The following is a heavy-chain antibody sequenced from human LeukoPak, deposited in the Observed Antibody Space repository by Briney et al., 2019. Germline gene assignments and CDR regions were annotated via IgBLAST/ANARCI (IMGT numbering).Heavy chain of an antibody. J-gene: IGHJ4*02. V-gene: IGHV3-21*01. CDR2: ISSSSSHI. CDR3: ARESSSGPFDY. Sequence: GGSLRLSCAASGFTLSDYRMNWVRQAPGRGLEWVSYISSSSSHIYYVDSVKGRFTLSRDNAKNSLYLQMSSLRAEDTAVYYCARESSSGPFDYWGQGTLVTVSS. D-gene: IGHD2-8*02. CDR1: GFTLSDYR.